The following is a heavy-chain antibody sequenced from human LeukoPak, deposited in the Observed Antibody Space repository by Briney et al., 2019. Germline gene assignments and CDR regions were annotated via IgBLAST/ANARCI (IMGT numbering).Heavy chain of an antibody. D-gene: IGHD4-17*01. V-gene: IGHV1-8*01. Sequence: ASVKVSCKTSGYTFTSFDINWVRQATGQGPEWMGWINPNSGYTYSVQKFQGRVTMTRNTSTSTAYMELSSLRSEDTAVYYCASGDVTVTNNFDYWGQGTLVTVSS. CDR1: GYTFTSFD. CDR2: INPNSGYT. CDR3: ASGDVTVTNNFDY. J-gene: IGHJ4*02.